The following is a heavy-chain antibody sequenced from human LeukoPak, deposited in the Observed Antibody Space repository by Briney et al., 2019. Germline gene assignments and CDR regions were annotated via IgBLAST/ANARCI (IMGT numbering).Heavy chain of an antibody. CDR2: ISAYNGNT. CDR3: AAAYSSGWYFVY. V-gene: IGHV1-18*01. Sequence: ASVKVSCKASGYTFTSYGISWVRRAPGQGLEWMGWISAYNGNTNYAQKLQGRVTMTTDTSTSTAYMELRSLRSDDTAVYYCAAAYSSGWYFVYWGQGTLVTVSS. D-gene: IGHD6-19*01. J-gene: IGHJ4*02. CDR1: GYTFTSYG.